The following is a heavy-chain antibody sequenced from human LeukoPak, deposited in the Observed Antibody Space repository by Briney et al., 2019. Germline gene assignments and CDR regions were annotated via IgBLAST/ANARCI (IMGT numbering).Heavy chain of an antibody. V-gene: IGHV3-64D*06. CDR3: APGKFDY. J-gene: IGHJ4*02. Sequence: PGGSLRLSCSASGFNFNTYAMHWVRQAPGKGLEYVSAIDHNGGTTYYADSVKGRFTISRDNSKNTLYLQMSSLRSEATAVYYCAPGKFDYWGQGTLVTVSS. CDR2: IDHNGGTT. CDR1: GFNFNTYA.